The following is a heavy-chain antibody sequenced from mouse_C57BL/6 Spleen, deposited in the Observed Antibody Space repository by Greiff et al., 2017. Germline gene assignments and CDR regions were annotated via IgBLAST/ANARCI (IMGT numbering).Heavy chain of an antibody. Sequence: QVQLQQPGAELVMPGASVKLSCKASGYTFTSYWMHWVKQRPGQGLEWIGEIDPSDSYTNYNQEFKGKFALSVHESSSTAYMQLSRLTSEDSAVYYCASTTMITTPFAYCGQGTLVTVSA. CDR1: GYTFTSYW. CDR2: IDPSDSYT. J-gene: IGHJ3*01. CDR3: ASTTMITTPFAY. D-gene: IGHD2-4*01. V-gene: IGHV1-69*01.